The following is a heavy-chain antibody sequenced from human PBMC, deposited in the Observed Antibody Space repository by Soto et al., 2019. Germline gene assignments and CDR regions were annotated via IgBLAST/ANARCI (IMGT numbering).Heavy chain of an antibody. CDR1: GFSVNTHV. V-gene: IGHV3-33*01. D-gene: IGHD2-2*02. CDR2: LWYDGSRE. CDR3: ARVPRFDTWYFDY. Sequence: QVQFVESGGGVVQPGRSLRLSCAASGFSVNTHVIHWIRQAPGKGLEWVAVLWYDGSREYYADSVKGRFTISRDNSKNMMYLQMDNLRVEDTAVYYCARVPRFDTWYFDYWGQGTLATVSS. J-gene: IGHJ4*02.